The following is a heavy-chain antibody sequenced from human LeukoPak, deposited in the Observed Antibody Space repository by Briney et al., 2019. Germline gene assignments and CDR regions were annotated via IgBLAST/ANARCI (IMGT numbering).Heavy chain of an antibody. J-gene: IGHJ5*02. Sequence: SETLSLTCTVSGGSISSYYWGWIRQPPGKGLEWIGYIYYSGSTNYNPSLKSRVTISVDTSKNQFSLKLSSVTAADTAVYYCARDRGYCSGGSCHNWFDPWGQGTLVTVSS. CDR2: IYYSGST. V-gene: IGHV4-59*01. CDR1: GGSISSYY. CDR3: ARDRGYCSGGSCHNWFDP. D-gene: IGHD2-15*01.